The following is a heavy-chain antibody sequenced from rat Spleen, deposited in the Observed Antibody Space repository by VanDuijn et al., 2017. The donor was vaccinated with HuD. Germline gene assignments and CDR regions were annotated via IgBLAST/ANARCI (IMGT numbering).Heavy chain of an antibody. CDR1: GFTFSDYY. Sequence: EVQLVESGGGLVQPGRSLKLSCGVSGFTFSDYYMAWVRQAPKKGLEWVATINYEGSSTYYGDSVKGRFTISRDNAKSTLYLQMNSLRSEDTATYYCVRHALMYTTDSFTYWGQGTLVTVSS. D-gene: IGHD1-6*01. J-gene: IGHJ3*01. CDR2: INYEGSST. CDR3: VRHALMYTTDSFTY. V-gene: IGHV5-22*01.